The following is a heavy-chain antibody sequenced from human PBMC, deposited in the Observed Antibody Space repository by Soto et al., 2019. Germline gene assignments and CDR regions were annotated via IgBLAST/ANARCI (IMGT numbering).Heavy chain of an antibody. J-gene: IGHJ4*02. CDR3: ARDPRYDFWSGYWY. Sequence: SVKVSHKASGGTFSSYTISWVRQAPGQGLEWMGRIIPILGIANYAQKFQGRVTITADKSTSTAYMELSSLRSEDTAAYYCARDPRYDFWSGYWYWGQGTLVTVSS. D-gene: IGHD3-3*01. CDR2: IIPILGIA. V-gene: IGHV1-69*04. CDR1: GGTFSSYT.